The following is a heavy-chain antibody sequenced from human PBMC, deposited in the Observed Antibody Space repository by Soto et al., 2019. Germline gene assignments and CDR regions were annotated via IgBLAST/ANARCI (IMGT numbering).Heavy chain of an antibody. CDR2: IYYSGST. V-gene: IGHV4-30-4*01. J-gene: IGHJ4*02. CDR3: ARMTTVYLFDY. Sequence: SETLSLTCTVSGGSISSGDYYWSWIRQPPGKGLEWIGYIYYSGSTYYNPSLKSRVTISVDTSKNQFSLKLSSVTAADTAVYYCARMTTVYLFDYWGQGTLVTVPQ. CDR1: GGSISSGDYY. D-gene: IGHD4-17*01.